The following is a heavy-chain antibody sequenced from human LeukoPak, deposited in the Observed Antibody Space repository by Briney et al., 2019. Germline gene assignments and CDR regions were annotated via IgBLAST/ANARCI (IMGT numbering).Heavy chain of an antibody. CDR3: ARRDSSGWYIDY. V-gene: IGHV4-59*08. CDR2: IYYSGST. D-gene: IGHD6-19*01. Sequence: SETLSLTCAVSGGSISSYYWSWFRQPPGKGLEWIGYIYYSGSTNYNPSLKSRVTISIDTSNNHFSLKLSSVTAADTAVYYCARRDSSGWYIDYWGQGTLVTVSS. CDR1: GGSISSYY. J-gene: IGHJ4*02.